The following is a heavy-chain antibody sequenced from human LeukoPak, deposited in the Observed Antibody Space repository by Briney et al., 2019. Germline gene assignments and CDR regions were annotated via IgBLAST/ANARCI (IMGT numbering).Heavy chain of an antibody. V-gene: IGHV1-18*01. CDR1: GYTCTSYG. Sequence: ASVKVSCKASGYTCTSYGISWVRQAPGQGLEWMGWISAYNGNTNYAQKLQGRVTMTTDTSTSTAYMELRSLRSDDTAVYYCARGSAGSGWFVYNYYDSSGYYSPLRYWGQGTLVTVSS. J-gene: IGHJ4*02. CDR3: ARGSAGSGWFVYNYYDSSGYYSPLRY. D-gene: IGHD3-22*01. CDR2: ISAYNGNT.